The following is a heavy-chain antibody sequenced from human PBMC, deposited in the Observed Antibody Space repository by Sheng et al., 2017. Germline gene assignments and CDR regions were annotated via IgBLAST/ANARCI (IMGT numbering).Heavy chain of an antibody. CDR3: ARTYYYDSSDRLGAFDI. J-gene: IGHJ3*02. D-gene: IGHD3-22*01. CDR2: IIPILGIA. Sequence: QVQLVQSGAEVKKPGSSVKVSCKASGGTFSSYAISWVRQAPGQGLEWMGGIIPILGIANYAQKFQGRVTITADKSTSTAYMELSSLRSEDTAVYYCARTYYYDSSDRLGAFDIWGQGTMVTVSS. CDR1: GGTFSSYA. V-gene: IGHV1-69*04.